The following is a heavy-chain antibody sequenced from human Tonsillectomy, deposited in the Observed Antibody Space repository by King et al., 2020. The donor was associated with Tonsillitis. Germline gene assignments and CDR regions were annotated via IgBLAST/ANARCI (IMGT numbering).Heavy chain of an antibody. J-gene: IGHJ6*03. CDR2: IWYNGSNK. Sequence: VRLVESGGGVVQPGRSLRLSCAASGFTFSSYGMHWVRQAPGKGLEWVAVIWYNGSNKYYADSVKGRFTISRDNSKNTLYLQMNSLRAEDTAVYYCARDGVSYYYMDVWGKGTTVTVSS. V-gene: IGHV3-33*08. CDR3: ARDGVSYYYMDV. D-gene: IGHD3-16*01. CDR1: GFTFSSYG.